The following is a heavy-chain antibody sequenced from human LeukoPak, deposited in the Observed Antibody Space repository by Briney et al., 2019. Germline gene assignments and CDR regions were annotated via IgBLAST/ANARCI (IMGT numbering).Heavy chain of an antibody. CDR1: GGTFSSYA. CDR2: IIPIFGTA. CDR3: ARGYCSGGSCYSVSLDY. V-gene: IGHV1-69*01. J-gene: IGHJ4*02. D-gene: IGHD2-15*01. Sequence: PVKLSCKASGGTFSSYAISWVRQAPGQGLEWMGGIIPIFGTANYAQKFQGRVTITADESTSTAYMELSSLRSEDTAVYYCARGYCSGGSCYSVSLDYWGQGTLVTVSS.